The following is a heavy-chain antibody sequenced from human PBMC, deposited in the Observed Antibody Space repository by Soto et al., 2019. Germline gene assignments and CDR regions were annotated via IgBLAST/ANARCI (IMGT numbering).Heavy chain of an antibody. D-gene: IGHD3-22*01. V-gene: IGHV3-66*01. CDR1: GFTVTSNY. J-gene: IGHJ4*02. Sequence: EVQLVESGGGLVQPGGSLRLSCAASGFTVTSNYMSWVRQAPGKGLEWVSIIYSGGTIYYADSVKGRFTISRDKSKNTLYFQMNSLRAEDTAVYYCARGAHYYDTTGYYYFGDWGQGTLVTVSS. CDR3: ARGAHYYDTTGYYYFGD. CDR2: IYSGGTI.